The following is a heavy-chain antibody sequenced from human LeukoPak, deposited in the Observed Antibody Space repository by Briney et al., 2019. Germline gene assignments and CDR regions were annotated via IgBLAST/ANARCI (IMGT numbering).Heavy chain of an antibody. V-gene: IGHV3-53*01. CDR2: IYSGGST. CDR1: GFTVSSNY. J-gene: IGHJ3*02. CDR3: ARGGRGSAAVVAPRSLDI. Sequence: GGSLRLSCAASGFTVSSNYMSWVRQAPGKGLEWVSVIYSGGSTYYADSVKGRFIISRDISKNTLYLQMNSLRAEDSALYYCARGGRGSAAVVAPRSLDIWGQGTMVTVSS. D-gene: IGHD3-22*01.